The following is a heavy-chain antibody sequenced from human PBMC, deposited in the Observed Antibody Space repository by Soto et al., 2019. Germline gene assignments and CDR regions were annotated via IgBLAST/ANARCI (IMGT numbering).Heavy chain of an antibody. J-gene: IGHJ5*02. V-gene: IGHV4-34*01. CDR1: GGSFSTYY. CDR3: FGWLGSNWLDP. D-gene: IGHD3-22*01. CDR2: INHSGNT. Sequence: QVQPQQWGPGLLKPSETLSLTCAVYGGSFSTYYWNWIRQPPGKGLEWIGEINHSGNTQYNAYLKSRFTMSLDTSKNQFSLKLTSVTAADTSFYYCFGWLGSNWLDPGSQGTLVTVSS.